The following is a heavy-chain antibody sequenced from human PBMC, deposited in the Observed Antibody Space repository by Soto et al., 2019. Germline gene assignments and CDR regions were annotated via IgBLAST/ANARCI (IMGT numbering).Heavy chain of an antibody. J-gene: IGHJ3*01. V-gene: IGHV3-23*01. D-gene: IGHD4-17*01. CDR3: TRDPNGDYIGAFDF. Sequence: EVQVLESGGGSIQPGGSLSLSCTTSKFIFSTYAMTWVRQAPGEGLEWVSSIRGSGDGTSYADSVRGRFTITRDNSKNTLYLRMNSLIVEDTAVYYCTRDPNGDYIGAFDFWGQGMLVTVSS. CDR1: KFIFSTYA. CDR2: IRGSGDGT.